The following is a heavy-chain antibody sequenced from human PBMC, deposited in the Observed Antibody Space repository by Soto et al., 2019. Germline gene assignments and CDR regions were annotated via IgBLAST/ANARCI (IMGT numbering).Heavy chain of an antibody. J-gene: IGHJ4*02. CDR3: ATTGGDSSGYYEGYYFDY. Sequence: GGSLRLSCAASGFTFSSYGMHWVRQAPGKGLEWVAVISYDGSNKYYADSVKGRFTISRDNSKNTLYLQMNSLRAEDTAVYYCATTGGDSSGYYEGYYFDYWGQGTLVTVSS. V-gene: IGHV3-30*03. CDR2: ISYDGSNK. D-gene: IGHD3-22*01. CDR1: GFTFSSYG.